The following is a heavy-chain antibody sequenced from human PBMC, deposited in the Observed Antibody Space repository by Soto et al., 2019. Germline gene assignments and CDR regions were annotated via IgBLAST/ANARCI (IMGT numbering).Heavy chain of an antibody. Sequence: VQLVESGGGLVQPGGSLRLSCAASGFSFSSYWMHWVRHAPGKGLVWVSRISSDGSSTTYAGSVKGRFTISRDNAQNTLYLQMNSLTPEDTAVYYCAKGVPGATRYFQHWGQGTLVTVSS. J-gene: IGHJ1*01. CDR2: ISSDGSST. CDR1: GFSFSSYW. CDR3: AKGVPGATRYFQH. D-gene: IGHD2-2*01. V-gene: IGHV3-74*01.